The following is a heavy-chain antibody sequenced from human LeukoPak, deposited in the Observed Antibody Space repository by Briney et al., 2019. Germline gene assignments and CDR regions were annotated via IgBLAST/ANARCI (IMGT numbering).Heavy chain of an antibody. Sequence: SETRSLTCTVSGGSITTYYWSWIRQPPGKGLEWIGFIFYSGSTNYNPSLKSRVTISLNTSKTQFSLKLSSVTAADTAVYYCARGTFWSGYYHDYWGQGTLVTVSS. CDR2: IFYSGST. J-gene: IGHJ4*02. CDR1: GGSITTYY. D-gene: IGHD3-3*01. V-gene: IGHV4-59*01. CDR3: ARGTFWSGYYHDY.